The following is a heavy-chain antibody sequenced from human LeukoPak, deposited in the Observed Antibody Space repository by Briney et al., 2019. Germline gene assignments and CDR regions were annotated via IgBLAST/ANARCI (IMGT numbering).Heavy chain of an antibody. CDR1: GFTLSNYP. CDR2: ISSDGSNK. V-gene: IGHV3-30-3*01. Sequence: TGVSLRLSCAASGFTLSNYPMHWVRQAPGKGLEWVAVISSDGSNKYFADSVKGRFTMSRDNSKNTLYLQMNSLRAEDTAVYYCARDLTSGAVFDYWGQGTLVTVSS. J-gene: IGHJ4*02. CDR3: ARDLTSGAVFDY. D-gene: IGHD4/OR15-4a*01.